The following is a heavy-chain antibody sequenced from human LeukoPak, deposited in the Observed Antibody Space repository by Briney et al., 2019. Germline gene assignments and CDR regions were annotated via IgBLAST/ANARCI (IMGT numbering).Heavy chain of an antibody. Sequence: ASVKVSCKASGYTFTGYYMHWVRQAPGQGLEWMGIINPSGGSTSYAQKFQGRVTMTRDTSTSTVYMELSSLRSEDTAVYYCARDWATVVPQYYFDYWGQGTLVTVSS. CDR3: ARDWATVVPQYYFDY. CDR1: GYTFTGYY. CDR2: INPSGGST. V-gene: IGHV1-46*01. J-gene: IGHJ4*02. D-gene: IGHD4-23*01.